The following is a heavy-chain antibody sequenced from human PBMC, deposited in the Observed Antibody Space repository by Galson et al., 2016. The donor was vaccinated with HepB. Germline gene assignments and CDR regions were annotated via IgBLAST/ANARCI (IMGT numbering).Heavy chain of an antibody. Sequence: SLRLSCAASGFSSSRYGMHWVRRAPGKGLEWVAVIWYDGSNEYYADSVKGRFTISRDNSKNTLYLQMNSLRAEDTSVYYCARGSNYLDYWGQGTLVTVSS. V-gene: IGHV3-33*01. J-gene: IGHJ4*02. CDR3: ARGSNYLDY. CDR1: GFSSSRYG. CDR2: IWYDGSNE.